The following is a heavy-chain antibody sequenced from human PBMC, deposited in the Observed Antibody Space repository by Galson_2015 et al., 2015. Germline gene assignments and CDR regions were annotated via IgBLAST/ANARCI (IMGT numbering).Heavy chain of an antibody. CDR2: INSDGSST. CDR1: GFTFSSYW. D-gene: IGHD1-1*01. Sequence: SLRLSCAASGFTFSSYWMHWVRQAPGKGLVWVSRINSDGSSTSYADSVKGRFTISRDNAKNTLYLQMNSLRAEDTAVYYCARERAERVPYFDYWGQGTLVTVSS. J-gene: IGHJ4*02. CDR3: ARERAERVPYFDY. V-gene: IGHV3-74*01.